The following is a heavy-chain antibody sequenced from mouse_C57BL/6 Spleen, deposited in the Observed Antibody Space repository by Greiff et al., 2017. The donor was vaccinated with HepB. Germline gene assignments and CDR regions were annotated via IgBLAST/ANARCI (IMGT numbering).Heavy chain of an antibody. CDR3: ARKGFDQ. J-gene: IGHJ2*01. Sequence: VQLKQPGAELVKPGASVKLSCKASGYTFTSYWMQWVKQRPGQGLEWIGEIDPSDSYTNYNQKFKGKATLTVDTSSSTAYMQLSSLTSEDSAVYYCARKGFDQWGQGTTLTVSS. CDR2: IDPSDSYT. CDR1: GYTFTSYW. V-gene: IGHV1-50*01.